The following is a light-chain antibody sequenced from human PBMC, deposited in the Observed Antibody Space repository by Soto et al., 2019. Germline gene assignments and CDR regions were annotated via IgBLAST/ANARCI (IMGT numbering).Light chain of an antibody. CDR3: QQYGSSPRT. J-gene: IGKJ1*01. V-gene: IGKV3-20*01. CDR1: QSVSSSY. Sequence: LTLSPGTLSLAPGERAPLSCRASQSVSSSYLAWYQQKPGQAPRLLIYGASSRATGIPDRFSGSGSGTDFTLTISRLEPEDFAVYYCQQYGSSPRTFAQRAKV. CDR2: GAS.